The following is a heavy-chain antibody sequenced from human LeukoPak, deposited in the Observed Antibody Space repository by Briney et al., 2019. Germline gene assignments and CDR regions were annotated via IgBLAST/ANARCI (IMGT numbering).Heavy chain of an antibody. V-gene: IGHV3-7*01. CDR3: ARLSAMLRGPEDIFYFEF. CDR1: GFSFSTYW. J-gene: IGHJ4*02. D-gene: IGHD2-21*01. CDR2: IRQDGSEK. Sequence: PGGSLRLSCATSGFSFSTYWMSWVRQPPGKGLEWVANIRQDGSEKYYVDSVKGRFTISRDIAKQSVFLQMNSLRAEDTAVYYCARLSAMLRGPEDIFYFEFWGQGTLVTVSS.